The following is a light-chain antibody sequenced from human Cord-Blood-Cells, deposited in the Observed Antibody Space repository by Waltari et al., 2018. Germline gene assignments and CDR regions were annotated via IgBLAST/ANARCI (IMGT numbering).Light chain of an antibody. CDR1: SSDVGGYNY. V-gene: IGLV2-14*01. CDR2: EVS. J-gene: IGLJ1*01. CDR3: SSYTSSSTLV. Sequence: QSALTQPASVSGSPGQSITIPCTGTSSDVGGYNYVSWYQQHPGKAPKLMIYEVSNRPSGVSNRFAGSKSGNTACLTISGLQAEDEADYYCSSYTSSSTLVFGTGTKVTVL.